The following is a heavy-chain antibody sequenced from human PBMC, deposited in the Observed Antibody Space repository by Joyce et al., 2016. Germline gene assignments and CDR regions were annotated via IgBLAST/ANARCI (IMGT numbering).Heavy chain of an antibody. Sequence: EVQLVESGGGLVKPGGSLRLSCAASGFTFSSSSMSWIRQAPGKGLEWVAAINGNSFFIVHAGAVKGRFTVSRDNAKNTLYLQINSLRVEDTAVFYCVRGGKDYSDSMDVWGQGTTVTVSS. CDR2: INGNSFFI. J-gene: IGHJ6*02. CDR1: GFTFSSSS. V-gene: IGHV3-21*01. D-gene: IGHD2-15*01. CDR3: VRGGKDYSDSMDV.